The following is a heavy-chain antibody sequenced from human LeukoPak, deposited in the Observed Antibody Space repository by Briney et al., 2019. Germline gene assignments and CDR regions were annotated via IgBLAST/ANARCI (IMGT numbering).Heavy chain of an antibody. CDR2: INWNGDSR. Sequence: PGGSLRLSCTASGFKFDDYGMTWVRQAPGKGLEWVSDINWNGDSRGYAHSVRGRFTIYRDNSKNSLYLQMNSLRAEDTAVYYCAKATGYLLWGQGTLVTVSS. CDR1: GFKFDDYG. V-gene: IGHV3-20*04. J-gene: IGHJ4*02. CDR3: AKATGYLL. D-gene: IGHD1-14*01.